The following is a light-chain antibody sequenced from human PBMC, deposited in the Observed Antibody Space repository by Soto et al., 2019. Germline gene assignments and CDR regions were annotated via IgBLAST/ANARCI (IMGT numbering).Light chain of an antibody. V-gene: IGKV3-20*01. Sequence: EIVMTQSPGTLSVSPGERATLSCRASQSVSSTYLAWYQQKPGQAPRLIIYGASSRATGIPDRFSGSGSGTDCTLTISRLEPGDLAVYYCQKYGSLTSSNFGQGNQVEIQ. CDR2: GAS. J-gene: IGKJ1*01. CDR3: QKYGSLTSSN. CDR1: QSVSSTY.